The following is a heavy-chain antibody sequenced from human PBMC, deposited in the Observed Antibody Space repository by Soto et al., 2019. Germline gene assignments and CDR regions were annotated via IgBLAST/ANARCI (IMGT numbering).Heavy chain of an antibody. J-gene: IGHJ3*02. D-gene: IGHD3-22*01. V-gene: IGHV3-30*18. CDR3: AKVGIYYDSSGYYLNEPHAFDI. Sequence: SLRLSCAASGFTFSSYGMHWVRQAPGKGLEWVAVISYDGSNKYYADSVKGRFTISRDNSKNTLYLQMNSLRAEDTAVYYCAKVGIYYDSSGYYLNEPHAFDIWGQGTMVTVSS. CDR1: GFTFSSYG. CDR2: ISYDGSNK.